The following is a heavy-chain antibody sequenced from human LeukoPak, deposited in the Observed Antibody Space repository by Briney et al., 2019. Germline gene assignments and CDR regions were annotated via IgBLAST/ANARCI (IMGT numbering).Heavy chain of an antibody. CDR3: ARLGSASSVSLYYFDY. V-gene: IGHV5-51*01. D-gene: IGHD2-15*01. Sequence: GESLKISCKGSGYSFTSYWIGWVRQMPGKGLEWMGIIYPGDSDTRYSPSFQGQVTISADKSISTAYLQWSSLKASDTAMYYCARLGSASSVSLYYFDYWGQGTLVTVSS. J-gene: IGHJ4*02. CDR1: GYSFTSYW. CDR2: IYPGDSDT.